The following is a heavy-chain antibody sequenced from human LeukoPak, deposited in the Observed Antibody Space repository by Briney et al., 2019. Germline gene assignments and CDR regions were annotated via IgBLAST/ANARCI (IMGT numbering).Heavy chain of an antibody. J-gene: IGHJ4*02. CDR2: MNPNSGNT. D-gene: IGHD2-15*01. Sequence: ASVKVSCTASGYTFTSYDINWVRQATGQGLEWMGWMNPNSGNTGYAQKFQGRVTMTRNTSISTAYMELSSLRSDDTAVYYCARGLGYCSGGSCSHLDYWGQGTLVTVSS. CDR3: ARGLGYCSGGSCSHLDY. V-gene: IGHV1-8*01. CDR1: GYTFTSYD.